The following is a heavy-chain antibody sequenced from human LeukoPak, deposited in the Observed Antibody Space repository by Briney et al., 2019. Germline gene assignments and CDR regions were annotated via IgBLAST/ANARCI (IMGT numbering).Heavy chain of an antibody. CDR1: GGSIRSSYYY. CDR3: ARHIVVVVAATEFDY. V-gene: IGHV4-39*01. Sequence: PSETLSLTCTVSGGSIRSSYYYWGWIRQPPGKGLEWIGSIYYSGSTYYNPSLKSRVTISVDTSKNQFSLKLSSVTAADTAVYYCARHIVVVVAATEFDYWGQGTLVTVSS. CDR2: IYYSGST. D-gene: IGHD2-15*01. J-gene: IGHJ4*02.